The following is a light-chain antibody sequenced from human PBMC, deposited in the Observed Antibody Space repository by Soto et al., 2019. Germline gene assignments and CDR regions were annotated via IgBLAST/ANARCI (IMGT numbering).Light chain of an antibody. CDR2: KAS. CDR1: QSISSW. J-gene: IGKJ1*01. CDR3: QHYNTYPWT. Sequence: DIQMTQSPSTLSASVGDRVTITCRASQSISSWVAWYQQKPGKGPKLLIYKASHLESGVLSRFSGSGSGTEFTLTISSLQPGDFATYYCQHYNTYPWTFGHRTKVDIK. V-gene: IGKV1-5*03.